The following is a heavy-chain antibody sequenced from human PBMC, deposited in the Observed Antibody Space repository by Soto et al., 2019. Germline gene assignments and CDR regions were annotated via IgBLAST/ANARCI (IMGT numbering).Heavy chain of an antibody. V-gene: IGHV3-48*01. CDR2: ISSSGSTI. CDR1: GFTFSSYN. CDR3: ARHPERIAEIGWFDP. Sequence: EVQLVESGGGLVQPGGSLRLSCAASGFTFSSYNMNWVRQAPGKGLEWVSYISSSGSTIYYADSVKGRFTISRDNAKNSLYLQMNSLRAEDTAVYYCARHPERIAEIGWFDPWGQGTLVTVSS. D-gene: IGHD6-13*01. J-gene: IGHJ5*02.